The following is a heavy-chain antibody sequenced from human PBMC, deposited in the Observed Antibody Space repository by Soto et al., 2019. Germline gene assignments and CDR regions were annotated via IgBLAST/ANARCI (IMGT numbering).Heavy chain of an antibody. CDR1: GFTFNSYG. CDR3: ARTTGLHGGGLGYYGMDV. J-gene: IGHJ6*02. CDR2: ISYDGSNK. Sequence: QVQLVESGGGVVQPGRSLRLSCAASGFTFNSYGMHWVRQAPGKGLEWVAVISYDGSNKYYADSVKGRFTISRDNSKNTLYLQMNSLRAEDTAVYYCARTTGLHGGGLGYYGMDVWGQGTTVTVSS. V-gene: IGHV3-30*03. D-gene: IGHD4-4*01.